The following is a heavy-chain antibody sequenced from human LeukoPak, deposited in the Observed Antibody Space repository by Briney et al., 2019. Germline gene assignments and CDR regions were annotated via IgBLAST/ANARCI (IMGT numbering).Heavy chain of an antibody. Sequence: EGSLRLSCAASGFTFSSYWMSWVRQAPGKGLEWVANINQDGSEKYYVDSVKGRFTISRDNAKNSLYLQMNSLRAEDTAVYFCARGFVYDSSGPYFDYWGQGTLVTVSS. J-gene: IGHJ4*02. D-gene: IGHD3-22*01. CDR3: ARGFVYDSSGPYFDY. CDR1: GFTFSSYW. V-gene: IGHV3-7*04. CDR2: INQDGSEK.